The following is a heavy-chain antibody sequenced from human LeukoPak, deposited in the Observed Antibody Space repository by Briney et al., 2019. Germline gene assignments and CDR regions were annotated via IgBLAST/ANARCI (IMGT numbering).Heavy chain of an antibody. Sequence: PGGSLRLSCAASGFTFSSYDMHWVRQATGKGLEWVSAIGTAGDTYYPGSVKGRFTISRYNSKNTLYLQMNSLRAEDTAVYYCVKCISSTSCYGAFDIWGQGTMVTVSS. CDR3: VKCISSTSCYGAFDI. J-gene: IGHJ3*02. D-gene: IGHD2-2*01. CDR1: GFTFSSYD. V-gene: IGHV3-13*01. CDR2: IGTAGDT.